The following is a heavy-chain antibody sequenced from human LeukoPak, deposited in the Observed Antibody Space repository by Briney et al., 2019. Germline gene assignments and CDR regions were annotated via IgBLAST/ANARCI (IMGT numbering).Heavy chain of an antibody. J-gene: IGHJ3*02. CDR1: GFTFSSYW. Sequence: GGSLRLSCAASGFTFSSYWMSWVRQAPGKGLEWVANIKQDGSEKYYVDSVKGRFTISRDNAKNSLYLQMNSLRAEDTAVYYCARVPRGQLGDTFDIWGQGTMVTVSS. CDR3: ARVPRGQLGDTFDI. V-gene: IGHV3-7*02. CDR2: IKQDGSEK. D-gene: IGHD6-6*01.